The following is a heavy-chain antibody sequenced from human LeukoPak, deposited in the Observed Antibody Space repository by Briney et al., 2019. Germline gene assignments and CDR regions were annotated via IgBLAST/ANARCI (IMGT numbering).Heavy chain of an antibody. V-gene: IGHV1-8*01. CDR2: MNPNSGNT. D-gene: IGHD3-10*01. J-gene: IGHJ4*02. CDR3: ARGQSPYYYGSGSYGY. Sequence: ASVKVSCKASGYTFTSYDINWVRQATGQGLEWMGWMNPNSGNTGYAQKFQGRVTMTRNTSISTAYMELSSRRSEDTAVYYCARGQSPYYYGSGSYGYWGQGTLVTVSS. CDR1: GYTFTSYD.